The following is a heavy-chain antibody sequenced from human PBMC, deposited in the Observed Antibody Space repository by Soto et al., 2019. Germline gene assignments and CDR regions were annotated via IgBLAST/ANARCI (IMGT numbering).Heavy chain of an antibody. D-gene: IGHD2-8*01. CDR3: ARSRGYCTNGVCYGNWFDP. J-gene: IGHJ5*02. V-gene: IGHV1-69*12. Sequence: QVQLVQSGAEVKKPGSSVKVSCKASGGTFSSYAISWVRQAPGQGLEWMGGIIPIFGTANYAQKFQGRVTITAEDXXSXAXXELSSLRSEDTAVYYCARSRGYCTNGVCYGNWFDPWGQGTLVTVSS. CDR2: IIPIFGTA. CDR1: GGTFSSYA.